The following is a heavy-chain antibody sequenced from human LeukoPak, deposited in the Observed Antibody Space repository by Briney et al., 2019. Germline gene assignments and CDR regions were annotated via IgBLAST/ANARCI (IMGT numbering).Heavy chain of an antibody. Sequence: SETLSLTCTVSGASISNYYWSWIRQPARKGLEWIGRIYVSGIINYNPSLKSRVTMSADTPENQLYLSLTSVTAADTAVYYCARASKFGDLYYWGQGTQVTVPS. CDR3: ARASKFGDLYY. CDR1: GASISNYY. V-gene: IGHV4-4*07. D-gene: IGHD3-10*01. CDR2: IYVSGII. J-gene: IGHJ4*02.